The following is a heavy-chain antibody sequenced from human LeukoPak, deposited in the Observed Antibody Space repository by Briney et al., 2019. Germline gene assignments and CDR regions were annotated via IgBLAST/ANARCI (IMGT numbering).Heavy chain of an antibody. Sequence: GGSLRLSCAASGFTFSSYSMNWVRQAPGKGLEWVSSISSSSSYIYYADSVKGRFTISRDNAKNSLYLQMNSLRAEDTAVYFCAKAATSSWYGRFDYWGQGALVTVSS. CDR2: ISSSSSYI. D-gene: IGHD6-13*01. CDR3: AKAATSSWYGRFDY. V-gene: IGHV3-21*04. CDR1: GFTFSSYS. J-gene: IGHJ4*02.